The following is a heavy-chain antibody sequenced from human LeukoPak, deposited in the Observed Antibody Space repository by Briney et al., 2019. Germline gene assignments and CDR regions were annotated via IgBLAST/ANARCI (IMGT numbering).Heavy chain of an antibody. CDR2: INHSGST. J-gene: IGHJ4*02. Sequence: SETLSLTCAVYGGSFSGYYWIWIRQPPGKGLEWIGEINHSGSTNYNPSLKSRVTISVDTSKNQFSLELSSVTAADTAVYYCARGGISGYVYWGQGTLVTVSS. V-gene: IGHV4-34*01. CDR1: GGSFSGYY. CDR3: ARGGISGYVY. D-gene: IGHD5-12*01.